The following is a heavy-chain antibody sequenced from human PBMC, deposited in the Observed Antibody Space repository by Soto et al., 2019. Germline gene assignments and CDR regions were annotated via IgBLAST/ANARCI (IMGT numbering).Heavy chain of an antibody. J-gene: IGHJ6*02. CDR2: INPNSGGT. CDR1: GYTFTGYY. D-gene: IGHD2-2*02. V-gene: IGHV1-2*04. CDR3: ARGEAYCSSTSCYTYYYYYYGMDV. Sequence: ASVNVSCKASGYTFTGYYMHWVRQAPGQGLEWMGWINPNSGGTNYAQKFQGWVTMTRDTSISTAYMELSRLRSDDTAVYYCARGEAYCSSTSCYTYYYYYYGMDVWGQGTTVTVSS.